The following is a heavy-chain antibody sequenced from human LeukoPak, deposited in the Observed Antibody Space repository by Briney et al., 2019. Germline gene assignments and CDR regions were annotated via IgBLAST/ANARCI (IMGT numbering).Heavy chain of an antibody. Sequence: GGSLRLSCAASGFSFSSYEMNWVRQAPGKGLEWVSYISSSGSTIYYADSVKGRFTISRDNAKNSLYLQMNSLRAEDTAVYYCAKSGGTSSSCLGYWGQGTLVTVSS. J-gene: IGHJ4*02. V-gene: IGHV3-48*03. CDR1: GFSFSSYE. D-gene: IGHD6-19*01. CDR3: AKSGGTSSSCLGY. CDR2: ISSSGSTI.